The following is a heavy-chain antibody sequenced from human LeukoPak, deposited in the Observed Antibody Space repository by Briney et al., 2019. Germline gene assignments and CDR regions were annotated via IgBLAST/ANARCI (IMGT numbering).Heavy chain of an antibody. CDR2: INPSGGST. V-gene: IGHV1-46*01. D-gene: IGHD3-10*01. CDR1: GYTFTSYY. CDR3: ARDRMAMVRGVRRSLYYFDY. Sequence: ASVKVSCKASGYTFTSYYMHWVRQAPGQGLEWMGIINPSGGSTSYAQKFQGRVTMTRDTSTSTVYMELSSLRPEDTAVYYCARDRMAMVRGVRRSLYYFDYWGQGTLVTVSS. J-gene: IGHJ4*02.